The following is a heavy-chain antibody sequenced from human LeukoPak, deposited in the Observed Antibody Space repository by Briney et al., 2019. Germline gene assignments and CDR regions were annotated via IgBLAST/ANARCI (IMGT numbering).Heavy chain of an antibody. D-gene: IGHD6-19*01. CDR2: IYSGGST. CDR1: GFTVSSNY. V-gene: IGHV3-53*01. Sequence: GGSLRLSCAASGFTVSSNYMSWVRQAPGKGLEWVSVIYSGGSTYYADSVKGRFTISRDNSKNTLYLQMNSLRAEDTAVYYCASTRGGYSSGWSREDYFDYWGQGTLVTVSS. CDR3: ASTRGGYSSGWSREDYFDY. J-gene: IGHJ4*02.